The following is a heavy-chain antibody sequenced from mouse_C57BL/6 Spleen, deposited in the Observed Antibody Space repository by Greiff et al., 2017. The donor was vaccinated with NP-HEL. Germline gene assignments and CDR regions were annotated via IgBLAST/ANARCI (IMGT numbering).Heavy chain of an antibody. Sequence: VQGVESGPELVKPGASVKISCKASGYAFSSSWMNWVKQRPGKGLEWIGRIYPGDGDTNYNGEFKGKATLTADKSSSTAYMQLSSLTSEDSAVYFCARGAITTVVATNFDYWGQGTTLTVSS. D-gene: IGHD1-1*01. CDR1: GYAFSSSW. V-gene: IGHV1-82*01. CDR2: IYPGDGDT. CDR3: ARGAITTVVATNFDY. J-gene: IGHJ2*01.